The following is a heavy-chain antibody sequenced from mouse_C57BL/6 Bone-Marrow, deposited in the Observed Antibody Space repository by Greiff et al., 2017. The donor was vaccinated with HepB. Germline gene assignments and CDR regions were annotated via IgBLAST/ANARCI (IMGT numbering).Heavy chain of an antibody. D-gene: IGHD1-1*01. Sequence: QVQLQQSGPGLVQPSQRLSITCTVSGFSFTSSCVHWVRQSPGKGLEWLGVIWSGVSTDYNAAFISRLSISKDNSNSQNFFKMNSLQAADTAIYYCARSYYGSSPYFDYWGQGTTLTVSA. CDR2: IWSGVST. J-gene: IGHJ2*01. CDR1: GFSFTSSC. CDR3: ARSYYGSSPYFDY. V-gene: IGHV2-2*01.